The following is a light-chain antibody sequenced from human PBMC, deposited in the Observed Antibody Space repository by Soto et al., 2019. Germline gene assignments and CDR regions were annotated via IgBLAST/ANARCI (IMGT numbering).Light chain of an antibody. CDR1: QRVSSSY. V-gene: IGKV3-20*01. J-gene: IGKJ2*01. Sequence: EMGVTQSPGALSLSPGERATLSCRASQRVSSSYLAWYQQKPGQAPRLLIYGASSRATCIPDRFSGSGSGTDFTLTISRLEPEDFAVYYCQQYGSSPPYTFGQGTKLEIQ. CDR3: QQYGSSPPYT. CDR2: GAS.